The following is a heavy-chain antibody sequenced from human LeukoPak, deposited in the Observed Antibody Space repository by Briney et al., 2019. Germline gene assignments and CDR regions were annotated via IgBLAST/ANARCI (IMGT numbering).Heavy chain of an antibody. D-gene: IGHD6-13*01. V-gene: IGHV3-23*01. CDR3: AKDLRQLASDYYYYYGMDV. CDR1: GFTFSGYA. Sequence: GGSLRLSCAASGFTFSGYAMSWVRQAPGKGLEWVSAISGSGGSTYYADSVKGRFTISRDNSKNTLYLQMNSLRAEDTAVYYCAKDLRQLASDYYYYYGMDVWGQGTTVTVSS. CDR2: ISGSGGST. J-gene: IGHJ6*02.